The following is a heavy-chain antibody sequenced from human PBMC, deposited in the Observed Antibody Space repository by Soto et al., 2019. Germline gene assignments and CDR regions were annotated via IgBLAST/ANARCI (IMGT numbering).Heavy chain of an antibody. V-gene: IGHV1-69*13. J-gene: IGHJ6*02. D-gene: IGHD6-19*01. CDR3: ARGNSSGWLEYYYYGMDV. CDR2: IIPIFGTA. CDR1: GGTFSSYA. Sequence: SVKVSCKASGGTFSSYAISWVRQAPGQGLEWMGGIIPIFGTANYAQKFQGRVTITADESTSTAYMELSSLRSEDTAVYYCARGNSSGWLEYYYYGMDVWGQGTTVTVSS.